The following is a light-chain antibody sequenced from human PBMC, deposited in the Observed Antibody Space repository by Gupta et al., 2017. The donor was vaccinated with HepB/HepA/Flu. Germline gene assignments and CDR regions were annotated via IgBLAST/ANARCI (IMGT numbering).Light chain of an antibody. CDR3: QQDNSYWT. CDR2: KAS. CDR1: QSISSR. V-gene: IGKV1-5*03. Sequence: DIQMTQSPSTLSASVGDRVTITCRASQSISSRLDWYQQKPGKAPNLLIYKASTLESGVPSRFSGSGSGTEFTLTSSSRQPDDFATYYRQQDNSYWTFGQETKVEIK. J-gene: IGKJ1*01.